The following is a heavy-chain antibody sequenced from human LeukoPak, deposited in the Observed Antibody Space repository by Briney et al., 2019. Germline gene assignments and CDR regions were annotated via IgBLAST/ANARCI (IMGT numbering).Heavy chain of an antibody. D-gene: IGHD2-15*01. CDR1: GYTFTSYD. CDR3: ARTRISQPRYCSGGSCYRLGNWFDP. J-gene: IGHJ5*02. CDR2: MNPNSGKT. Sequence: ASVKVSCKASGYTFTSYDINWVRQATGQGLEWMGWMNPNSGKTGYAQKFQGRVTMTGNTSISTAYMELSSLRSEDTAVYYCARTRISQPRYCSGGSCYRLGNWFDPWGQGTLVTVSS. V-gene: IGHV1-8*01.